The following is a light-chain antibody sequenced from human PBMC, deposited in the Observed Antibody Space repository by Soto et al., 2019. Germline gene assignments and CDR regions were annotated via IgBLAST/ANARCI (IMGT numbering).Light chain of an antibody. Sequence: DTQMTQSPSTLSASVGDRVTITCRASQSISNWLAWYQQRPGRAPKLLIYKASNLQSGVPSRFSGSGSGTEFTLTINSLQPDDFAIYYCHQYNTFLPTFGQGTKVEFK. CDR3: HQYNTFLPT. CDR1: QSISNW. V-gene: IGKV1-5*03. CDR2: KAS. J-gene: IGKJ1*01.